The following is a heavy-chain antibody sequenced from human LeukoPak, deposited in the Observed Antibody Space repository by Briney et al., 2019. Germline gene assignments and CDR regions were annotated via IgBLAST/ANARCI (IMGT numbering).Heavy chain of an antibody. CDR3: ARHFRKYFDWLLPKYNWFDP. CDR1: GDSINNYY. V-gene: IGHV4-59*12. CDR2: IYYSGST. J-gene: IGHJ5*02. D-gene: IGHD3-9*01. Sequence: SETLSLTCTISGDSINNYYWSWIRQPPGKGLEWIGYIYYSGSTNYNPSLKSRVTISVDTSKNQFSLKLSSVTAADTAVYYCARHFRKYFDWLLPKYNWFDPWGQGTLVTVSS.